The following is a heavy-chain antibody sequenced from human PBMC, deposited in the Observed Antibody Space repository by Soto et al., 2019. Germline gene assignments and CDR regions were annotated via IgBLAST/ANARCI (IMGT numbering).Heavy chain of an antibody. CDR3: AALRGYSGYGRGARLDV. Sequence: SETLSLTCAVYGGSFSGYYWSWIRQPPGKGLEWIGEINHSGSTNYNPSLKSRVTISVDTSKNQFSLKLSSVTAADTAVYYCAALRGYSGYGRGARLDVWGQGTTVTVSS. CDR1: GGSFSGYY. CDR2: INHSGST. V-gene: IGHV4-34*01. J-gene: IGHJ6*02. D-gene: IGHD5-12*01.